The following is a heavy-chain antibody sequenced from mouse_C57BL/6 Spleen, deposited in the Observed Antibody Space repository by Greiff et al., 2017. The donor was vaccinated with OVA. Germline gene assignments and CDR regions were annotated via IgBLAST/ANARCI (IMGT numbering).Heavy chain of an antibody. D-gene: IGHD2-4*01. V-gene: IGHV2-9-1*01. Sequence: VQLKESGPGLVAPSQSLSITCTVSGFSLTSYAISWVRQPPGKGLEWLGVIWTGGGTNYNSALKSRLSISKDNSKSQVFLKMNSLQTDDTARYYCARIDYDYDGYAMDYWGQGTSVTVSS. J-gene: IGHJ4*01. CDR2: IWTGGGT. CDR1: GFSLTSYA. CDR3: ARIDYDYDGYAMDY.